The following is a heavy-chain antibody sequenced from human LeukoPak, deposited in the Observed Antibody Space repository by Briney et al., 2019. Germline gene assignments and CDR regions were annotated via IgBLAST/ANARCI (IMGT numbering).Heavy chain of an antibody. J-gene: IGHJ6*02. V-gene: IGHV3-11*01. CDR3: ARDLLYGSGSYYRPRAYYYYGMDV. CDR2: ISSSGSTI. CDR1: GFTFSVYY. Sequence: KPGGSLRLSCAASGFTFSVYYMSWIRQAPGKGLEWVSYISSSGSTIYYADSVKGRFTISRDNAKNSLYLQMNSLRAEDTAVYYCARDLLYGSGSYYRPRAYYYYGMDVWGQGTTVTVSS. D-gene: IGHD3-10*01.